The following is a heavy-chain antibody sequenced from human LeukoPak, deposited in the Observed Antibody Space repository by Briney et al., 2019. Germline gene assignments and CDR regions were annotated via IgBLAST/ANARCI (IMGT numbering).Heavy chain of an antibody. D-gene: IGHD6-6*01. CDR3: ARPSSYYFDY. CDR2: INHSGST. CDR1: GGSFSGYY. V-gene: IGHV4-34*01. J-gene: IGHJ4*02. Sequence: SETRSLTWAVYGGSFSGYYWSWIRQPPGKGLEWIGEINHSGSTNYNPSLKSRVTISVDTSKNQFSLKLSSVTAADTAVYYCARPSSYYFDYWGQGTLVTVSS.